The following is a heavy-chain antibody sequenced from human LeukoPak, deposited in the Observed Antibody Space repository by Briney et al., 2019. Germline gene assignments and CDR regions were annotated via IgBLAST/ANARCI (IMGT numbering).Heavy chain of an antibody. V-gene: IGHV3-23*01. CDR2: ITDDEDT. J-gene: IGHJ4*02. D-gene: IGHD1-1*01. Sequence: GGSRRLSCVASGFPFRSYAMTWVRQTPGKGLESVSVITDDEDTYYADSVKDRFTISRDNSQNTVFLQMNSLRVEDTAVYYCAKVDYWSPENYFDSWGQGTLVTVSS. CDR1: GFPFRSYA. CDR3: AKVDYWSPENYFDS.